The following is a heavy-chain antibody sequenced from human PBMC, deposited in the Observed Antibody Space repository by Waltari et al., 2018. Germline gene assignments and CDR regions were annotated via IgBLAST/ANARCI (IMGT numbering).Heavy chain of an antibody. V-gene: IGHV3-7*01. J-gene: IGHJ4*02. CDR1: GFTFSNSW. CDR2: IKPDGSER. Sequence: EVQLVESGGGLVQPGGSLRLSCEASGFTFSNSWMDWVRQAPGNGLEWVANIKPDGSERHYVDSVQGRFTVSRDNAQNLLYLQINTLRVDDTAVYYCSLSLNSWGQGTLVTVSP. CDR3: SLSLNS.